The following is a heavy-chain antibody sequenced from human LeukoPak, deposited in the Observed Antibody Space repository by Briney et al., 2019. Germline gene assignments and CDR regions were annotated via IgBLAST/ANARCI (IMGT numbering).Heavy chain of an antibody. CDR3: AISLGY. CDR1: GFTLDDYG. V-gene: IGHV3-20*04. J-gene: IGHJ4*02. Sequence: GGSLRLSCAASGFTLDDYGMSWDRQAAGKGLEWVSGINWNGGSTGYADSVKGRFTISRDNSKNTLYLQMNSLRAEDTAVYYCAISLGYWGQGTLVTVSS. CDR2: INWNGGST.